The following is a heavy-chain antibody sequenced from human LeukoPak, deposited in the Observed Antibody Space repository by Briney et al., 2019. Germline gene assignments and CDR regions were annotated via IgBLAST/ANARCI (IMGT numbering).Heavy chain of an antibody. CDR3: ARDGRGGAIPFDY. V-gene: IGHV4-30-4*07. D-gene: IGHD3-16*02. J-gene: IGHJ4*02. CDR1: GGSISSGGYS. CDR2: IYYSGST. Sequence: PSETLSLTCAVSGGSISSGGYSWSWIRQPPGKGLEWIGYIYYSGSTYYNPSLKSRVTMSVDTSKNQFSLRLSTVTAADTAVYYCARDGRGGAIPFDYWGQGTLVTVSS.